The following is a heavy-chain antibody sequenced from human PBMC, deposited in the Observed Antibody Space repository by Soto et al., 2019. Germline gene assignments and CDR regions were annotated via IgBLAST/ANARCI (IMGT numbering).Heavy chain of an antibody. CDR3: ARDDYKDGGNNWFDP. CDR2: IYTKERT. J-gene: IGHJ5*02. D-gene: IGHD3-16*01. V-gene: IGHV4-4*07. CDR1: GGSITNYY. Sequence: PSETLSLTCTVSGGSITNYYWSWIRQPAGKGLEWIGRIYTKERTNYNLSFRNRVTMSVDTSKNQFSLKLDAVTAADAAVYYCARDDYKDGGNNWFDPWGQGTLVTVSS.